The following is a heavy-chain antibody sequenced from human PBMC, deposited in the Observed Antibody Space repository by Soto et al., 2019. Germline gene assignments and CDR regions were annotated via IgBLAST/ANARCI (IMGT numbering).Heavy chain of an antibody. D-gene: IGHD6-19*01. CDR1: VDSVSSDSAA. J-gene: IGHJ6*02. V-gene: IGHV6-1*01. Sequence: PSQTLSLTYAISVDSVSSDSAAWNWIRQSPSRGLEWLGRAYYRSKWYIEYAPSVNSRITINPDTSKNQLSLQLISVNPEDTAVYYCVRSRVFIAVTSVTNYYYYYGMDVWGQGTTVTVSS. CDR3: VRSRVFIAVTSVTNYYYYYGMDV. CDR2: AYYRSKWYI.